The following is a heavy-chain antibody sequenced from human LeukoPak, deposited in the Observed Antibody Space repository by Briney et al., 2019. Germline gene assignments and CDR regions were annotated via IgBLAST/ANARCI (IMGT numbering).Heavy chain of an antibody. V-gene: IGHV3-30*04. Sequence: GRSLRLSRAASGFTFSSYAMHWVRQAPGKGLEWVAVISYDGSNKYYADSVKGRFTISRDNSKNTLYLQMNSLRAEDTAVYYCARERLALYYYYGMDVWGKGTTVTVSS. CDR1: GFTFSSYA. CDR2: ISYDGSNK. CDR3: ARERLALYYYYGMDV. J-gene: IGHJ6*04. D-gene: IGHD6-19*01.